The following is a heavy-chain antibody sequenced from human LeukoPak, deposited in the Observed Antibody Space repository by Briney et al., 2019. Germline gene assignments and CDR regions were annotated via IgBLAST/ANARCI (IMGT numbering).Heavy chain of an antibody. CDR1: GYIFTDSH. V-gene: IGHV1-2*02. CDR2: INPNGGGT. CDR3: ATARDGMDV. J-gene: IGHJ6*02. Sequence: ASVKVSCKASGYIFTDSHIHWVRQAPGQGLEWMGWINPNGGGTNFAQMFQGRVTMTRDTSISTAYMELSRLRSDDTAVYYCATARDGMDVWGQGTTVTVSS.